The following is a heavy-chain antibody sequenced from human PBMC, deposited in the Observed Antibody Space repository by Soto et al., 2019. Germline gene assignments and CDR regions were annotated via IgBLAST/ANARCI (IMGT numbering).Heavy chain of an antibody. CDR3: ARDSIAAAGNWFDP. CDR1: GGSISSYY. Sequence: PSETLSLTCTVSGGSISSYYWSWIRQPSGKGLEWIGYIYYSGSTNYNPSLRSRVTISVDTSKNQFSLKLSSVTAADTPVYYCARDSIAAAGNWFDPWGQGTLVTVSS. CDR2: IYYSGST. V-gene: IGHV4-59*01. J-gene: IGHJ5*02. D-gene: IGHD6-13*01.